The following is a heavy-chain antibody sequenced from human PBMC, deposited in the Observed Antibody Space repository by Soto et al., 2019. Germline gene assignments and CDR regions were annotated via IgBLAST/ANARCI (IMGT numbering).Heavy chain of an antibody. CDR2: ISSSSSYI. Sequence: GGSLRLSCAASGFTFSSYWMNWVRQAPGKGLEWVSSISSSSSYIYYADSVKGRFTISRDNAKNSLYLQMNSLRAEDTAVYYCARDIVDSSGYYYGLDYWGQGTLVTVSS. J-gene: IGHJ4*02. D-gene: IGHD3-22*01. V-gene: IGHV3-21*01. CDR3: ARDIVDSSGYYYGLDY. CDR1: GFTFSSYW.